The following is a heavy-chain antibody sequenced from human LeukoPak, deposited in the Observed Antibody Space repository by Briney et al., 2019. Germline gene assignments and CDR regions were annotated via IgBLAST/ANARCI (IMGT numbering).Heavy chain of an antibody. J-gene: IGHJ3*02. CDR2: IKQDGSEK. CDR3: ARDLMGLLWFGEYRMRGAFDI. CDR1: GITFSSHW. Sequence: GGSLRLSCAASGITFSSHWMSWVRQAAGKGLEWVANIKQDGSEKYYVDSVKGRFTISRDNAKNSLYLQMNSLRAEDTAVYYCARDLMGLLWFGEYRMRGAFDIWGQGTMVTVSS. D-gene: IGHD3-10*01. V-gene: IGHV3-7*01.